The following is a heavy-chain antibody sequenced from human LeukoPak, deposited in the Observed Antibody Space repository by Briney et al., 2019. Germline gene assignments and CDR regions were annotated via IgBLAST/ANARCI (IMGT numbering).Heavy chain of an antibody. V-gene: IGHV1-69*13. D-gene: IGHD4-17*01. CDR2: IIPIFGTA. J-gene: IGHJ6*02. CDR3: ASGYGDYYYYGMDV. CDR1: GGTFSSYA. Sequence: SVNVSCKASGGTFSSYAISWVRQAPGQGLEWMGGIIPIFGTANYAQKFQGRVTITADEPTSTAYMELSSLRSEDTAVYYCASGYGDYYYYGMDVWGQGTTVTVSS.